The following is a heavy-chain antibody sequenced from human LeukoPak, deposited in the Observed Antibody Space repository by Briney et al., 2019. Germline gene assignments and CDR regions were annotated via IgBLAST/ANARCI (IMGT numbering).Heavy chain of an antibody. D-gene: IGHD3-22*01. CDR2: IIPILRTP. Sequence: SVKVSCKASGGTFSSYAISWVRQAPGQGLEWMGGIIPILRTPDYAKKFQGKVTITADESTTTAYMELSSLTSEDTAVYYCARSKGRRTSGYNHYYAMDVWGQGTTVTVSS. CDR1: GGTFSSYA. CDR3: ARSKGRRTSGYNHYYAMDV. J-gene: IGHJ6*02. V-gene: IGHV1-69*01.